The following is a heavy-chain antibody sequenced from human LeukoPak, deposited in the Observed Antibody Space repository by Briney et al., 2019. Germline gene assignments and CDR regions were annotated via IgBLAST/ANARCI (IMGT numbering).Heavy chain of an antibody. CDR3: ARDGTGTKLKAFDI. D-gene: IGHD1-7*01. V-gene: IGHV4-59*11. Sequence: PSETLSLTCTVSGGSISSHYWSWIRQPPGKGLEWIGYIYYSGSTNYNPSLKSRVTISVDTSKNQFSLKLSSVTAADTAVYYCARDGTGTKLKAFDIRGQGKIVPVFS. CDR2: IYYSGST. J-gene: IGHJ3*02. CDR1: GGSISSHY.